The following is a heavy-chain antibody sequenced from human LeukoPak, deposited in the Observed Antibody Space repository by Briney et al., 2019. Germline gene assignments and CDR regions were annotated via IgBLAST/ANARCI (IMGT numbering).Heavy chain of an antibody. CDR2: ISSSSSYT. J-gene: IGHJ4*02. V-gene: IGHV3-11*05. CDR3: ARDLYYYDSSGYKLDY. D-gene: IGHD3-22*01. Sequence: PGGSLRLSCAASGFTFSDYYMSWIRQAPGKGLEWVSYISSSSSYTNYADSVKGRFTISRDNAKNSLYLQMNSLRAEDTAVYYCARDLYYYDSSGYKLDYWGQGTPVTVSS. CDR1: GFTFSDYY.